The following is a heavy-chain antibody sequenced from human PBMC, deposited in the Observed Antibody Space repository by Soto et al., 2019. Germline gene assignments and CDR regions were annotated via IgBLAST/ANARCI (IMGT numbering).Heavy chain of an antibody. Sequence: PGGSLRLSCAASGFTFSDYYMSWIRQAPWKGLEWVSYISSSGSTIYYADSVKGRFTISRDNAKNSLNLQMNSVRAEDTAVYYCARDRCSGGSCYYYYMDVWGKGTTVTVSS. D-gene: IGHD2-15*01. J-gene: IGHJ6*03. V-gene: IGHV3-11*01. CDR1: GFTFSDYY. CDR2: ISSSGSTI. CDR3: ARDRCSGGSCYYYYMDV.